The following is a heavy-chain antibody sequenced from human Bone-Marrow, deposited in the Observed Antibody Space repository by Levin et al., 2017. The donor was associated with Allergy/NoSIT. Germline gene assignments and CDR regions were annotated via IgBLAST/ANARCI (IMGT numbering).Heavy chain of an antibody. V-gene: IGHV3-7*01. CDR1: GFTFSNYW. J-gene: IGHJ4*02. Sequence: SGGSLRLSCAASGFTFSNYWMSWVRQAPGKGLEWVANIRQDGGKRYYVDSVKGRFTISRDNAKNSLYLQMNSLRAEDTAVYYCAREGAFDCSDNSCYPYWGQGTLVTVSS. CDR3: AREGAFDCSDNSCYPY. CDR2: IRQDGGKR. D-gene: IGHD2-15*01.